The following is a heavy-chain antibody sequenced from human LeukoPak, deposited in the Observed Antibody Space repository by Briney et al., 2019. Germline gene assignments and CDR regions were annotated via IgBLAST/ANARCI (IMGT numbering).Heavy chain of an antibody. D-gene: IGHD4-11*01. CDR1: GFTFSNAW. J-gene: IGHJ6*03. Sequence: GGSLRPSCAASGFTFSNAWMSWVRQAPGKGLEWVGRIKSKTDGGTTDYAAPVKGRFTISRDDSKNTLYLQMNSLKTEDTAVYYCTTDLGGYSNYVQGYYYYYYMDVWGKGTTVTVSS. CDR2: IKSKTDGGTT. V-gene: IGHV3-15*01. CDR3: TTDLGGYSNYVQGYYYYYYMDV.